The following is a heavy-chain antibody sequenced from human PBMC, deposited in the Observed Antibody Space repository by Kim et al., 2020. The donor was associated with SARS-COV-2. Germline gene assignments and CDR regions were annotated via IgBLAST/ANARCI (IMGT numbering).Heavy chain of an antibody. V-gene: IGHV3-73*01. CDR3: TRVPGTTLDFWDAFDI. Sequence: GVSLRLSCGDSGFTFSDSAMHWVRRASGKGLEWVARIRSKVNGYATAYSESVRGRFTISRDDSRNTAYMQMNSLKTEDTAVYYCTRVPGTTLDFWDAFDIWGQGTMVAVYS. CDR2: IRSKVNGYAT. CDR1: GFTFSDSA. D-gene: IGHD1-1*01. J-gene: IGHJ3*02.